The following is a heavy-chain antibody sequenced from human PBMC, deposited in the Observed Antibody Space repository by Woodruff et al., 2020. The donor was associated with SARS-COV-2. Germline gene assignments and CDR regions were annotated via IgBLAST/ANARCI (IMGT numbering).Heavy chain of an antibody. CDR3: ARPREHRYYYYYMDV. J-gene: IGHJ6*03. V-gene: IGHV1-69*01. CDR2: IIPIFGTA. Sequence: APGQGLEWMGGIIPIFGTANYAQKFQGRVTITADESTSTAYMELSSLRSEDTAVYYCARPREHRYYYYYMDVWG.